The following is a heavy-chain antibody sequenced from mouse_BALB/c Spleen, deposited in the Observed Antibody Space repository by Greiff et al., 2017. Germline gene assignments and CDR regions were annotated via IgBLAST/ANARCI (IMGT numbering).Heavy chain of an antibody. Sequence: EVKLMESGPGLVKPSQSLSLTCTVTGYSITSDYAWNWIRQFPGNKLEWMGYISYSGSTSYNPYLKSRISITRDTSKNQFFLQLNSVTTEDTATYYCAKPYRYDGAMDYWGQGTSVTVSS. J-gene: IGHJ4*01. CDR2: ISYSGST. D-gene: IGHD2-14*01. CDR1: GYSITSDYA. V-gene: IGHV3-2*02. CDR3: AKPYRYDGAMDY.